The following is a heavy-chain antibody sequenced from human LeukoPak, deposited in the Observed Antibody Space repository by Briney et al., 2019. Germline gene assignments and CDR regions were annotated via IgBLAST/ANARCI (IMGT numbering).Heavy chain of an antibody. CDR1: GYTFTGYY. CDR2: INPDSGGT. V-gene: IGHV1-2*02. D-gene: IGHD2-15*01. CDR3: ARAQGFVVVVAATHYYYGMDV. J-gene: IGHJ6*02. Sequence: ASVKVSCKASGYTFTGYYMHWVRQAPGQALEWMGWINPDSGGTNYAQKFQGRVTMTRDTSISTAYMELSRLRSDDTAVYYCARAQGFVVVVAATHYYYGMDVWGQGTTVTVSS.